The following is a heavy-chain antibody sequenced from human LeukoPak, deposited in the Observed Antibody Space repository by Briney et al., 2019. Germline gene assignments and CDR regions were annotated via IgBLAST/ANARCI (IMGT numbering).Heavy chain of an antibody. J-gene: IGHJ6*02. V-gene: IGHV1-18*01. CDR3: ARDLLHEWTNFPGSGYYYYYYGMDV. Sequence: ASVKVSCKASGYTFTSYGISWVRQAPGQGLEWMGWISAYKGNTNYAQKLQGRVTMTTDTSTSTAYMELRRLRSDDTAVYYCARDLLHEWTNFPGSGYYYYYYGMDVWGQGTTVTVSS. CDR1: GYTFTSYG. D-gene: IGHD1-26*01. CDR2: ISAYKGNT.